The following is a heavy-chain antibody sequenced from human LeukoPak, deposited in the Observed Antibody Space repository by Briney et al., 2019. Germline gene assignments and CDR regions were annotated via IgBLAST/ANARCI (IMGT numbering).Heavy chain of an antibody. Sequence: SETLSLTCGLSGASISTNNWWTWVRPAPGKGLEWIGEIYQTGSTNYNPSLKSRVTISMDKSKNEFSLKLTSMTAADTAVYYCAYSPYLDEVYYYMDVWGKGATVAVSS. D-gene: IGHD2/OR15-2a*01. V-gene: IGHV4-4*02. J-gene: IGHJ6*03. CDR3: AYSPYLDEVYYYMDV. CDR2: IYQTGST. CDR1: GASISTNNW.